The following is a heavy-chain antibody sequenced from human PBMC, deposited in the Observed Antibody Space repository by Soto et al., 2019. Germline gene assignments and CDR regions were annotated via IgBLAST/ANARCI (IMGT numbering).Heavy chain of an antibody. CDR1: GFTFIDYY. V-gene: IGHV3-11*05. CDR3: AKGFSAVAGRGYFDY. J-gene: IGHJ4*02. CDR2: ISSSGSYT. D-gene: IGHD6-19*01. Sequence: PGGSLRLSCAASGFTFIDYYMSWIRQAPGKGLEWVSYISSSGSYTKYADSVKGRFTISRDNSKNTLLLQMNSLRAEDTAVYYCAKGFSAVAGRGYFDYWGQGALVTVSS.